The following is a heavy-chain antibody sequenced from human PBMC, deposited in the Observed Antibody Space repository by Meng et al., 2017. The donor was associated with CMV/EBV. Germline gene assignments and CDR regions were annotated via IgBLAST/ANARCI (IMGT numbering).Heavy chain of an antibody. CDR2: FDPEDGET. Sequence: KVSGYTLTELSMHWVRQAPGKGLEWMGGFDPEDGETIYAQKFQGRVTMTEDTSTDTAYMELSSLRSEDTAVYYCARGGSRGGTSNFDYWGQGTLVTVSS. J-gene: IGHJ4*02. D-gene: IGHD1-1*01. V-gene: IGHV1-24*01. CDR1: GYTLTELS. CDR3: ARGGSRGGTSNFDY.